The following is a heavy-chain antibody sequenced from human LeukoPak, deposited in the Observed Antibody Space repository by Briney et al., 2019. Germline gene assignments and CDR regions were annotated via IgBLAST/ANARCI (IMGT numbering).Heavy chain of an antibody. D-gene: IGHD5-12*01. CDR2: IYPGDSDT. CDR1: GYSFTSYW. J-gene: IGHJ4*02. V-gene: IGHV5-51*01. Sequence: GESLQISCKGSGYSFTSYWIGWWRQMPGKGLEWMGIIYPGDSDTRYSPSFQGQVTISAEKSISTAYLQWSSLKASDTAMYYCARFESLRWTPFDYWGQGTLVTVSS. CDR3: ARFESLRWTPFDY.